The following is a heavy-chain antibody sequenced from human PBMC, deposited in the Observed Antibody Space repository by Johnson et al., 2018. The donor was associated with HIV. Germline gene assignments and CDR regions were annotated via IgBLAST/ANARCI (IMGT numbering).Heavy chain of an antibody. V-gene: IGHV3-30*18. CDR3: AKDSHYDSSGYLLLNAFDR. CDR2: ISFAGNKK. CDR1: GFSFNNFG. D-gene: IGHD3-22*01. Sequence: QVQLVESGGGVVQPGRSLRLSCAASGFSFNNFGFHWVRQAPGKGLEWVAAISFAGNKKHYAESVKGRFTISRENSKNMLFLEMNSLRTEDTALYYCAKDSHYDSSGYLLLNAFDRWGQGTMVTVSS. J-gene: IGHJ3*01.